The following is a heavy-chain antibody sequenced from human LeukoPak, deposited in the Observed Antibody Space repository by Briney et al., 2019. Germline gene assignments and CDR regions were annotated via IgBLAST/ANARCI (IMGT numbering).Heavy chain of an antibody. CDR3: ARVAVAGRPVDY. D-gene: IGHD6-19*01. V-gene: IGHV4-61*01. CDR2: IYHSGST. Sequence: PSETLSLTCTVSGGSVSSGSYYWSWIRQPPGKGLEWTGYIYHSGSTNYNPSLKSRVTISVDTSKNQFSLKLSSVTAADTAVYYCARVAVAGRPVDYWGQGTLATVSS. J-gene: IGHJ4*02. CDR1: GGSVSSGSYY.